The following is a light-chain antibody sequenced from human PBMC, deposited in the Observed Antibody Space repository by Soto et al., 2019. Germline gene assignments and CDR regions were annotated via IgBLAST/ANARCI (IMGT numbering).Light chain of an antibody. CDR3: MQPLENFRT. CDR1: ARLLHKNGYNY. J-gene: IGKJ1*01. V-gene: IGKV2-28*01. Sequence: IVMTQSTLSLSFTPGEAASISCMSSARLLHKNGYNYVDWYMQKPGQSPQLLIYLGSNRASGVPDRFSGSGSDTYFTLEISRVEADDVGVYYCMQPLENFRTFGQGTKVDIK. CDR2: LGS.